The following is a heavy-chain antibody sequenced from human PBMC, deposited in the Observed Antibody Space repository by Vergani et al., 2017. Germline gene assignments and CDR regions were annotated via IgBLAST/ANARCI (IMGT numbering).Heavy chain of an antibody. CDR1: GGPINSHNYY. D-gene: IGHD2-15*01. J-gene: IGHJ4*02. CDR2: IHTSGST. Sequence: QVQLQESGPGLVKPSQTLSLTCTVSGGPINSHNYYWSWIRQPAGKGLEWIGLIHTSGSTNYNPSLKSRVTMSEDTSKNQFSLNLTSVTAADTAVYFCAGGSCLGGSCYKPLFDYWGQGILVTVSS. CDR3: AGGSCLGGSCYKPLFDY. V-gene: IGHV4-61*02.